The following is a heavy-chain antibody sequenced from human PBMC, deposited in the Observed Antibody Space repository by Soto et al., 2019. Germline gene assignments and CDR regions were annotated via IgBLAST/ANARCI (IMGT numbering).Heavy chain of an antibody. CDR1: GFSLSTSGMC. V-gene: IGHV2-70*01. Sequence: SGPTLVNPTQTLTLTCTFSGFSLSTSGMCVSWIRQPPGKALEWLALIDWDDDKYYSTSLKTRLTISKDTSKNQVVLTMTNMDPVDTATSYCARTRPGIAAADNWFDPWGQGTLVTVSS. D-gene: IGHD6-13*01. CDR3: ARTRPGIAAADNWFDP. CDR2: IDWDDDK. J-gene: IGHJ5*02.